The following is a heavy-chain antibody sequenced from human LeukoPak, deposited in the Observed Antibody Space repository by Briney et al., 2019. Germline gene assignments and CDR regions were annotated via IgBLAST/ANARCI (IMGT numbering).Heavy chain of an antibody. CDR3: ARGDPTRAFLDY. CDR2: ISNDGS. Sequence: PGGSLRLSCAASGFTFRSYWMHWVRQVPGKGLVWVSRISNDGSSTISRDNAKNTLYLQMNSLRAEDTAVYYCARGDPTRAFLDYWGQGTLVTVSS. CDR1: GFTFRSYW. V-gene: IGHV3-74*01. D-gene: IGHD2/OR15-2a*01. J-gene: IGHJ4*02.